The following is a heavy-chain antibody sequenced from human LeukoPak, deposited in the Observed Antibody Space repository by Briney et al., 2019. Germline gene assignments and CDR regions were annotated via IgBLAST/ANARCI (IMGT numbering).Heavy chain of an antibody. D-gene: IGHD2-15*01. CDR2: ISSSGSTI. CDR3: ARDRQGFLDY. CDR1: GFTFSSYE. J-gene: IGHJ4*02. Sequence: GGSLRLSCAASGFTFSSYEMNWVRQAPGEGLEWVSYISSSGSTIYYADSVKGRFTISRDNAKNSLYLQMNSLRAEDTAVYYCARDRQGFLDYWGQGTLVTVSS. V-gene: IGHV3-48*03.